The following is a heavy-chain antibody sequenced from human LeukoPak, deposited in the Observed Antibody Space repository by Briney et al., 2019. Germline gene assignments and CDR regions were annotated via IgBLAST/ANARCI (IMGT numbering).Heavy chain of an antibody. V-gene: IGHV3-64*02. D-gene: IGHD6-13*01. CDR2: ISGNGGDT. J-gene: IGHJ3*02. CDR1: GFTFSSHA. Sequence: GGSLRLSCAASGFTFSSHAMHWVRQAPGKGLEYVSAISGNGGDTWYRDSVKGRFTISRANSAQMLYLQMGSLRGEDMAVYFCARASITASGPHDVYDMWGRGTMVTVSS. CDR3: ARASITASGPHDVYDM.